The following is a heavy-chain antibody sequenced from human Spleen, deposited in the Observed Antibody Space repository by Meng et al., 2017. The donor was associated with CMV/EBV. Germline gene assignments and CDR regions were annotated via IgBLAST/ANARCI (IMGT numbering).Heavy chain of an antibody. V-gene: IGHV3-48*04. CDR2: ISSSSSTI. J-gene: IGHJ4*02. CDR3: ARETLDCTNGVCYRSVDY. Sequence: GESLKISCAASGFTFSSYSMNWVRQAPGKGLEWVSYISSSSSTIYYADSVKGRFTISRDNAKNSLYLQMNSLRAEDTAVYYCARETLDCTNGVCYRSVDYWGQGTLVTVSS. D-gene: IGHD2-8*01. CDR1: GFTFSSYS.